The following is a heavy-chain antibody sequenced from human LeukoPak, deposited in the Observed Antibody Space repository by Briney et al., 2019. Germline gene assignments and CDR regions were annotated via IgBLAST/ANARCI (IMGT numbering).Heavy chain of an antibody. CDR3: ARARASGRSGFDY. CDR2: ISSSSSTI. J-gene: IGHJ4*02. CDR1: GLTVSSYS. V-gene: IGHV3-48*02. Sequence: PGGSLRLSCVASGLTVSSYSMNWVRQAPGKGLEWVSYISSSSSTIYYADSVKGRFTISRDNAKNSLDLQMNSLIDEDTAVYYCARARASGRSGFDYWGQGTLVTVSS. D-gene: IGHD2-15*01.